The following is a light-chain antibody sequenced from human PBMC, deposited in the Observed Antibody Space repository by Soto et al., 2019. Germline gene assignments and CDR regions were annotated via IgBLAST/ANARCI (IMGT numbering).Light chain of an antibody. CDR2: GAS. Sequence: EIVMTQSPATLSVSPGERATLSCRASRSVSSNLAWYQQKPGQAPRLLMYGASTRATGIPARFSGSGSGTEFTLTISSLQSEDFAVYYCQQYKNWPPITFGQGTRLEIK. CDR3: QQYKNWPPIT. CDR1: RSVSSN. V-gene: IGKV3-15*01. J-gene: IGKJ5*01.